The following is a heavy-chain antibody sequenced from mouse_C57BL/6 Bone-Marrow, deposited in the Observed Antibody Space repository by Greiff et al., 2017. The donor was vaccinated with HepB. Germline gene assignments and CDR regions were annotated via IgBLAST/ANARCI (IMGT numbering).Heavy chain of an antibody. Sequence: QVQLQQPGAELVMPGASVKLSCKASGYTFTSYWTHWVKQRPGQGLEWIGEVDPSDSYTNYNQKFKGKSTLAVDKSSNTAYMPHSSLTSEDSAVYYCARWELTVSFTYWGQGTTLTVSS. CDR2: VDPSDSYT. V-gene: IGHV1-69*01. D-gene: IGHD1-1*02. CDR1: GYTFTSYW. J-gene: IGHJ2*01. CDR3: ARWELTVSFTY.